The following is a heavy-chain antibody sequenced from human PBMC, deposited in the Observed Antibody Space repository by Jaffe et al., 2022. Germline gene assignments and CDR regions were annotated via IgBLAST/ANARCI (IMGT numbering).Heavy chain of an antibody. J-gene: IGHJ5*02. Sequence: QVQLVQSGAEVKKPGSSVKVSCKASGGTFSSYTISWVRQAPGQGLEWMGRIIPILGIANYAQKFQGRVTITADKSTSTAYMELSSLRSEDTAVYYCAGEFSNPDCSGGSCYSELDPWGQGTLVTVSS. CDR3: AGEFSNPDCSGGSCYSELDP. CDR2: IIPILGIA. D-gene: IGHD2-15*01. CDR1: GGTFSSYT. V-gene: IGHV1-69*08.